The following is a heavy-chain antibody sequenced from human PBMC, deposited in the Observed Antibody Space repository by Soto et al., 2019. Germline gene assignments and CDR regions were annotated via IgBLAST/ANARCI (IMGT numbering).Heavy chain of an antibody. J-gene: IGHJ3*02. D-gene: IGHD2-15*01. Sequence: ASVKVSFKASGYTFTSYYMHWVRQAPGQGLEWMGIINPSGGSTSYAQKFQGRVTMTRDTSTSTVYMELSSLRSEDTAVYYCARDPANCSGGSCYTTGAFDIWGQGTMVTVSS. CDR1: GYTFTSYY. CDR3: ARDPANCSGGSCYTTGAFDI. CDR2: INPSGGST. V-gene: IGHV1-46*03.